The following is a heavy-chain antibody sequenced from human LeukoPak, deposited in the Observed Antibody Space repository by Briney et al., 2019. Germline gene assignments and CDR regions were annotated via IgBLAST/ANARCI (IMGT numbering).Heavy chain of an antibody. Sequence: PSETLSLTCAVYGGSFSGYYWSWIRQPPGKGLEWIGEINHSGSTNYNPSLKSRVTISVDTSKNQFSLKLSSATAADTAVYYCARGCLRYCSSTSCYPVRWFDPWGQGTLVTVSS. CDR2: INHSGST. CDR1: GGSFSGYY. CDR3: ARGCLRYCSSTSCYPVRWFDP. J-gene: IGHJ5*02. D-gene: IGHD2-2*01. V-gene: IGHV4-34*01.